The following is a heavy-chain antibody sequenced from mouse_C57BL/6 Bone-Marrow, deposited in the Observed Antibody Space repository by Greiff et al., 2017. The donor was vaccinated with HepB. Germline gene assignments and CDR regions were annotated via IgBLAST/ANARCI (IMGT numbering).Heavy chain of an antibody. J-gene: IGHJ4*01. Sequence: VQLVESGPGLVQPSQSLSITCTVSGFSLTSYGVHWVRQSPGKGLEWLGVLWSGGSTDYHAAFISRLSISKDTSKCQVFFKMNSLQADDTAIYYCARNYYSKGGAMGYGGQGTSVTVSS. V-gene: IGHV2-2*01. CDR2: LWSGGST. CDR1: GFSLTSYG. CDR3: ARNYYSKGGAMGY. D-gene: IGHD2-5*01.